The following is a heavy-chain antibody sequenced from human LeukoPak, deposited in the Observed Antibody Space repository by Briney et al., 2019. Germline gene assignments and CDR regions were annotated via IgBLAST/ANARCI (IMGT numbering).Heavy chain of an antibody. CDR2: INGGDYST. J-gene: IGHJ4*02. D-gene: IGHD3-10*01. V-gene: IGHV3-23*01. Sequence: HSGGSLRLSCAASGFTFSRSAMSWVRQAPGKGLQWRSSINGGDYSTYYTDSVKGRFTISRASSKNVLYLQMNSLTTDDTAIYYCATANPTPRGINFDFWGQGALVTVSS. CDR3: ATANPTPRGINFDF. CDR1: GFTFSRSA.